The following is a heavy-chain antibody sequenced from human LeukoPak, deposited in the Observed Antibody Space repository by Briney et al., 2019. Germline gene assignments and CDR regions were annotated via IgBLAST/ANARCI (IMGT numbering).Heavy chain of an antibody. D-gene: IGHD6-13*01. V-gene: IGHV5-10-1*01. CDR2: IDPSDSYT. CDR3: ARQSAAAAGAYYYYYGMDV. Sequence: GESLEISCKGSGYSFTSYWISWVRQMPGKGLEWMGRIDPSDSYTNYSPSFQGHVTISADKSISTAYLQWSSLKASDTAMYYCARQSAAAAGAYYYYYGMDVWGQGTTVTVSS. J-gene: IGHJ6*02. CDR1: GYSFTSYW.